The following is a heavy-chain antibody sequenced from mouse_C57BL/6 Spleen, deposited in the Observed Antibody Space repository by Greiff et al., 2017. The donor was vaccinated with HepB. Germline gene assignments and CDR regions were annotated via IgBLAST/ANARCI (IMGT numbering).Heavy chain of an antibody. Sequence: QVQLKESGAELVRPGTSVKVSCKASGYAFTNYLIAWVKQRPGQGLEWIGVFIPGSGGTNYNEKFKGKATLTADKSSSTAYMLLSGLASEDSAVYCCARSGAYAMDYWGQGTSVAVSS. CDR3: ARSGAYAMDY. J-gene: IGHJ4*01. CDR1: GYAFTNYL. V-gene: IGHV1-54*01. D-gene: IGHD3-1*01. CDR2: FIPGSGGT.